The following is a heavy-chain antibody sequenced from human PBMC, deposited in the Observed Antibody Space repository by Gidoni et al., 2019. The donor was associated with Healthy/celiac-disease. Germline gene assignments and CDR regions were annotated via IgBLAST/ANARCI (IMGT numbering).Heavy chain of an antibody. CDR1: GYSFTSYG. CDR3: ARDGIVVVITVLDY. Sequence: QVQRVQSGAEVKKPGASVQVSCKASGYSFTSYGSSWVRQAPGQGLEWMGWISAYNGNTNYAQKLQGRVTRTTATSTSTAYMELRSLRSDDTAVYYCARDGIVVVITVLDYWGQGTLVTVSS. J-gene: IGHJ4*02. D-gene: IGHD3-22*01. CDR2: ISAYNGNT. V-gene: IGHV1-18*01.